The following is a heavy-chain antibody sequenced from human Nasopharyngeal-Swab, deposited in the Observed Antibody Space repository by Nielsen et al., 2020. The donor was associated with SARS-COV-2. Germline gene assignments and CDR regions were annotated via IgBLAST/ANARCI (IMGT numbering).Heavy chain of an antibody. D-gene: IGHD4-23*01. J-gene: IGHJ5*02. V-gene: IGHV4-59*08. CDR1: GGSISSYY. CDR3: ARHRDGGNSFNNWFDP. Sequence: SETLSLTCTVSGGSISSYYWSWIRQPPGKGLEWIGSMYHTGTTYYNPSLKSRVTISLDTSKNQFSLKLSSVTAADTAVYYCARHRDGGNSFNNWFDPWGQGTLVTVSS. CDR2: MYHTGTT.